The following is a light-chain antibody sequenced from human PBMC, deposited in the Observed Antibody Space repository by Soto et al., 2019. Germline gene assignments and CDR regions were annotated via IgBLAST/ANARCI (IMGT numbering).Light chain of an antibody. CDR1: SSDVVGYNY. Sequence: QSVLTQPASVSGSPGQSITISCTGTSSDVVGYNYVSWYQHHPGKAPKLMIYEVSNRPSGVSNRFSGSKSGNTASLTISGLQAEDEADYYCSSYTSSSTVVFGGGTKVTVL. CDR3: SSYTSSSTVV. V-gene: IGLV2-14*01. J-gene: IGLJ2*01. CDR2: EVS.